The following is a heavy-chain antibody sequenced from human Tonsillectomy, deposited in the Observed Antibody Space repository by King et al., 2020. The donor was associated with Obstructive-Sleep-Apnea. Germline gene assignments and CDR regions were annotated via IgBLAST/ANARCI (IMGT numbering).Heavy chain of an antibody. CDR2: ISSSSSTI. CDR3: ASGLGLDY. Sequence: GQLVQSGGGLVQPGGSLRLSCAASGFTFSTYRMNWVRQTPGKGLEWVSYISSSSSTISYADSAKGRFTISRDNAKNSLYLQMNSLRAEDAAVYYCASGLGLDYWGHGTLVTVSS. CDR1: GFTFSTYR. D-gene: IGHD7-27*01. V-gene: IGHV3-48*04. J-gene: IGHJ4*01.